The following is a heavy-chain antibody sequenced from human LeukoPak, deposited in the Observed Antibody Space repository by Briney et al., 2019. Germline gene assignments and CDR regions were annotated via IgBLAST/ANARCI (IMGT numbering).Heavy chain of an antibody. CDR2: IHYSGYT. CDR1: GGSISNYY. J-gene: IGHJ2*01. V-gene: IGHV4-59*01. D-gene: IGHD7-27*01. Sequence: SETLSLTCPVSGGSISNYYCSWIRQPPGKGLEWLGYIHYSGYTNYNPSLKSRVTISVDTSKNQFSLNLSSVTAADTAVYYCARHWGSDWYFDLWGRGTLVTVSS. CDR3: ARHWGSDWYFDL.